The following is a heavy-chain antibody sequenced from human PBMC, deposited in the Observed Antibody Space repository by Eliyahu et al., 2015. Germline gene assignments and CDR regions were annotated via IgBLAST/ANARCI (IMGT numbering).Heavy chain of an antibody. CDR3: ARSRAYSLPLGGYSYNYYFDY. CDR1: GGXFSSYX. J-gene: IGHJ4*02. V-gene: IGHV1-69*01. D-gene: IGHD5-18*01. Sequence: QVQLVQSGAEVKKPGSSVKVSCKASGGXFSSYXISWVRQAPGQGLEWMGGIIPIFGTANYAQKFQGRVTITADESTSTAYMELSSLRSEDTAVYYCARSRAYSLPLGGYSYNYYFDYWGQGTLVTVSS. CDR2: IIPIFGTA.